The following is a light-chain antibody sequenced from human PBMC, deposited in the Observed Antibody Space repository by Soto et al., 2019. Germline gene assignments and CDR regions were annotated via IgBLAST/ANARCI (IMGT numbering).Light chain of an antibody. J-gene: IGLJ3*02. Sequence: NFMLTRPHSVSESPGKTVIISCTRSSGSIASNYVQWYQQRPGSSPTTVIFEDNQRPSGVPDRFSGSIDSSSNSAALTFSGLETEDEADYFCQSYDATNQVFGGGTKLTVL. CDR3: QSYDATNQV. CDR2: EDN. CDR1: SGSIASNY. V-gene: IGLV6-57*01.